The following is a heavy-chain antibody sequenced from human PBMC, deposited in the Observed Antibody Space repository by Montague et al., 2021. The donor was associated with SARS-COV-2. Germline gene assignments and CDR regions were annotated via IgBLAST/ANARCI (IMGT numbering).Heavy chain of an antibody. CDR1: GVSISGYY. Sequence: SETLSLTCAVYGVSISGYYWSWIRQPPGKGLEWIGEINHTGSTNFIPSLKSRVTMSVDTSKNQFSLKLSSVTAADTAVYYCARWHCGSSWYAISYYFDYWGQGTLVTVSS. D-gene: IGHD6-13*01. J-gene: IGHJ4*01. V-gene: IGHV4-34*01. CDR3: ARWHCGSSWYAISYYFDY. CDR2: INHTGST.